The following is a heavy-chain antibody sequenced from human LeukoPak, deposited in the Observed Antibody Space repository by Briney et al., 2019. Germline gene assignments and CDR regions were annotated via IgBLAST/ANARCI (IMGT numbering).Heavy chain of an antibody. D-gene: IGHD3-10*01. CDR2: IYYSGST. CDR3: ARAVLPEVLLWFGELFTD. J-gene: IGHJ4*02. V-gene: IGHV4-39*07. CDR1: GGSISSSSYY. Sequence: SETLSLTCTVSGGSISSSSYYWGWIRQPPGKGLEWIGSIYYSGSTYYNPSLKSRVTISVDTSKNQFSLKLSSVTAADTAVYYCARAVLPEVLLWFGELFTDWGQGTLVTVSS.